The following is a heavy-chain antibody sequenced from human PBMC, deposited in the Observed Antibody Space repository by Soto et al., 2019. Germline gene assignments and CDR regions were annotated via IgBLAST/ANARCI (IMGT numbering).Heavy chain of an antibody. CDR1: GFTFSSYS. Sequence: PGGSLRLSCAASGFTFSSYSMNWVRQAPGKGLEWVSSISSSSSYIYYADSVKGRFTISRDNAKNSLYLQMNSLRAEDTAVYYCASIAAAVGYYYYYGMDVWGQGTTVTV. CDR2: ISSSSSYI. J-gene: IGHJ6*02. D-gene: IGHD6-13*01. CDR3: ASIAAAVGYYYYYGMDV. V-gene: IGHV3-21*01.